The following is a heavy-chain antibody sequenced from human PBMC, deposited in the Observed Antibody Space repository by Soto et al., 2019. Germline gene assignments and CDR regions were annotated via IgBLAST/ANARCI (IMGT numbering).Heavy chain of an antibody. CDR2: INPESTTI. CDR1: GITLNIYW. J-gene: IGHJ4*02. Sequence: EAQLVESGGGLVQPGGSLRLSCTASGITLNIYWMHWVRQAPGKGLVWISRINPESTTITYADSVKGRFTISRDSAKNTLYPQMNSLSAEDTGIYYCTKDTFGGRDSWGQGTLVTVSS. D-gene: IGHD2-15*01. CDR3: TKDTFGGRDS. V-gene: IGHV3-74*01.